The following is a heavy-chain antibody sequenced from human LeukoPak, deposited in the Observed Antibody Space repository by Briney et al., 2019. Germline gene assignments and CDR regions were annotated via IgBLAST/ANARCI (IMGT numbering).Heavy chain of an antibody. J-gene: IGHJ6*03. CDR2: IDHTGTT. D-gene: IGHD4-11*01. CDR1: DDSITIYY. CDR3: ARGRVSSSTWHSTYYYYFYMDV. V-gene: IGHV4-59*01. Sequence: SETLSLTCSVSDDSITIYYWTWIRQPPGKGLEWIGYIDHTGTTNYNPSLNSRVTISRDTSKNHFSLQLSSVTAADTAVYFCARGRVSSSTWHSTYYYYFYMDVWGKGTTVTVSS.